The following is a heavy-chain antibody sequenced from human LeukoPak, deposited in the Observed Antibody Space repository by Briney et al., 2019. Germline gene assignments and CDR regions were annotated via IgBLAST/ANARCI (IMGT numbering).Heavy chain of an antibody. Sequence: VASVKVSCKTSGYTFTDYYIYWVRQAPGQGLEWMGWISPNSGGTNYAQKFQGRVTMTRDTSISTAYMELNRLRSDDTAVYYCARVGNNNWSDYWGQGTLVTVSS. CDR2: ISPNSGGT. J-gene: IGHJ4*02. CDR3: ARVGNNNWSDY. CDR1: GYTFTDYY. D-gene: IGHD1-1*01. V-gene: IGHV1-2*02.